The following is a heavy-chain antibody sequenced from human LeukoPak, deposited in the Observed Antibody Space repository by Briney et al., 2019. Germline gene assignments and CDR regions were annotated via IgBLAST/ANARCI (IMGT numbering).Heavy chain of an antibody. Sequence: SQTLSLTCTVSGGSISSGDYYWSWIRQPPGKGLEWIGYIYYSGSTYYNPSLKSRVTISVDTSKNQFSLKLSSVTAADTAVYYCASGIIWQHDVGQLWGQGTLVTVSS. CDR2: IYYSGST. CDR3: ASGIIWQHDVGQL. CDR1: GGSISSGDYY. D-gene: IGHD6-13*01. V-gene: IGHV4-30-4*01. J-gene: IGHJ1*01.